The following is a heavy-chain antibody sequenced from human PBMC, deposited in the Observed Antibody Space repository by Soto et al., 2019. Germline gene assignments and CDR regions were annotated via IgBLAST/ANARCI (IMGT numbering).Heavy chain of an antibody. CDR2: IYYSGST. Sequence: PSETLSLTCTVSGGSISSSSYYWGWIRQPPGKGLEWIGSIYYSGSTYYNPSLKSRVTISVDTSKNQFSLKLSSVTAADTAVYYCARKSSSRWYKNYYGMDVWGQGTTVTVSS. V-gene: IGHV4-39*01. CDR1: GGSISSSSYY. D-gene: IGHD6-13*01. CDR3: ARKSSSRWYKNYYGMDV. J-gene: IGHJ6*02.